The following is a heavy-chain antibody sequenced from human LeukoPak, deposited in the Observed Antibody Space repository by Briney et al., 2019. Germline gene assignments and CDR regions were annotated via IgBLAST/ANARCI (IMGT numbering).Heavy chain of an antibody. CDR1: GGSISSGSYY. CDR3: ARASGSYLRLGAFDI. Sequence: SQTLSLTCTVSGGSISSGSYYWSWIRQPAGKGLEWIGRIYTSGSTNYNPSLKSRVTISVDTSKNQFSLKLSPVTAADTAVYYCARASGSYLRLGAFDIWGQGTMVTVSS. CDR2: IYTSGST. D-gene: IGHD1-26*01. V-gene: IGHV4-61*02. J-gene: IGHJ3*02.